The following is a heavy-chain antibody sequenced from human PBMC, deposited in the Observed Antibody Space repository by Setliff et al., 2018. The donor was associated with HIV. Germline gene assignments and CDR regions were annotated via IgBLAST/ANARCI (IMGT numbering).Heavy chain of an antibody. V-gene: IGHV3-30*02. CDR1: GFAFSSYG. J-gene: IGHJ6*03. Sequence: PGGSLRLSCAASGFAFSSYGMHWVRQAPGKGLEWVTFIRYDGSDKYYADSEKGRFTISRDNSKNTLYLQMNSLRTEDTAVYYCAKNARDYYYYYMDVWGKGTTVTVSS. CDR3: AKNARDYYYYYMDV. CDR2: IRYDGSDK.